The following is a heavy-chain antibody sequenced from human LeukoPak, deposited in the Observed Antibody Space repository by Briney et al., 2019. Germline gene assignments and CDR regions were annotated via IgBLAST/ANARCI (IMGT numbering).Heavy chain of an antibody. CDR2: INTNNGNT. Sequence: ASVKVSCKASGFTFSNYAISWVRQTPGQGLEWMGWINTNNGNTDSAQKFQGRVTMTTETSTTTAFMELRSLRSDDTAVYYCARHDNHHTYFDYWGQGTLVTVSS. V-gene: IGHV1-18*04. J-gene: IGHJ4*02. CDR1: GFTFSNYA. CDR3: ARHDNHHTYFDY. D-gene: IGHD1-14*01.